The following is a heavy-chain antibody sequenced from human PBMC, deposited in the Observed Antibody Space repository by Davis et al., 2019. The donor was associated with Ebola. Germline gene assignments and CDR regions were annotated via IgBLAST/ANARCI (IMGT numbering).Heavy chain of an antibody. CDR2: IDWDDDK. V-gene: IGHV2-70*11. CDR1: GGSFSGYY. Sequence: TLSLTCAVYGGSFSGYYWSWIRQPPGKALEWLARIDWDDDKYYSTSLKTRLTISKDTSKNQVVLTMTNMDPVDTTTYYRARYDSSGPKGGSFGYWGQGTLGTGSS. CDR3: ARYDSSGPKGGSFGY. D-gene: IGHD3-22*01. J-gene: IGHJ4*01.